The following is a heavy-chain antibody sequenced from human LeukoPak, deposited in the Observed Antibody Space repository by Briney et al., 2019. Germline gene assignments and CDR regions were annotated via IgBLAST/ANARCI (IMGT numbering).Heavy chain of an antibody. CDR1: GFTVSSNY. Sequence: GGSLRLSCAASGFTVSSNYMSWVRQAPGKGLGWVSVIYSGGSTYYADSVKGRFTISRDNSKNTLYLQMNSLRAEDTAVYYCARELDYGGHGAFDIWGQGTMVTVSS. D-gene: IGHD4-17*01. CDR2: IYSGGST. CDR3: ARELDYGGHGAFDI. J-gene: IGHJ3*02. V-gene: IGHV3-53*01.